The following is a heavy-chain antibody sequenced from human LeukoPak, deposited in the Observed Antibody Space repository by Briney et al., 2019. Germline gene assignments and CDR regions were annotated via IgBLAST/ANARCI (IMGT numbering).Heavy chain of an antibody. D-gene: IGHD6-19*01. J-gene: IGHJ6*02. V-gene: IGHV6-1*01. CDR3: ARSGGYSSGWYFGDYYYGMDV. CDR2: TYYRSKWYN. CDR1: GDSVSSNSGA. Sequence: SQTLSLTCAISGDSVSSNSGAWNWIRQSPSRGLEWLGRTYYRSKWYNDYAVSVKSRITINPDTSKNQFSLQLNSVTPEDTAVYYCARSGGYSSGWYFGDYYYGMDVWGQGTTVTVSS.